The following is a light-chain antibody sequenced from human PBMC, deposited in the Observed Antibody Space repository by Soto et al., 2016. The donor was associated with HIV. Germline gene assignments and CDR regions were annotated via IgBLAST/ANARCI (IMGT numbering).Light chain of an antibody. V-gene: IGKV1-NL1*01. J-gene: IGKJ4*01. CDR1: QGISNS. Sequence: DIQMTQSPSSLSTSVGDTVTITCRASQGISNSLAWYQKKPGKAPKLLLYAASSLDSGVPSRFSGSGSGTHYTLTISSLQPEDFATYYCQQHYSTPLTFGGGPRWRSN. CDR2: AAS. CDR3: QQHYSTPLT.